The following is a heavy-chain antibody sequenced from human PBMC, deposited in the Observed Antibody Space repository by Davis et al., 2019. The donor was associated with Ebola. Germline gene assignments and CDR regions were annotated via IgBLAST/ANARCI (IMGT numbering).Heavy chain of an antibody. Sequence: GESLKISCKGSGYSFTTYWIAWVRQTPAKGLEWMGIIYPGDSDTRYSPSFEGQVTISADKSTSTAYLQWSSLEASDTAIYYCARHSSVATREGSDYWGQGTLVTVSS. J-gene: IGHJ4*02. CDR2: IYPGDSDT. CDR3: ARHSSVATREGSDY. V-gene: IGHV5-51*01. CDR1: GYSFTTYW. D-gene: IGHD6-6*01.